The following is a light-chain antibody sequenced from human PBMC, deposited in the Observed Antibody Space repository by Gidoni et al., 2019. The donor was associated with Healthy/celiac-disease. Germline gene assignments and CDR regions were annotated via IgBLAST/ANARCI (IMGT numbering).Light chain of an antibody. CDR3: QQYNNWPRT. V-gene: IGKV3-15*01. J-gene: IGKJ1*01. CDR2: GAS. CDR1: QSVSSN. Sequence: EIVMTQSPATLSVSPGEGATLSCRASQSVSSNLAWYQKKPGQAPRLLIYGASTRATDVPARFSGSGSGTEFTLTISSLQSEDFAVYYCQQYNNWPRTFGQGSKVEIK.